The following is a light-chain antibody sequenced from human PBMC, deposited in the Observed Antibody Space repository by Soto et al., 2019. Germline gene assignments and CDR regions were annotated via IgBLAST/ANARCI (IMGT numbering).Light chain of an antibody. CDR1: QSVSSY. V-gene: IGKV3-11*01. J-gene: IGKJ5*01. CDR3: QQRSNWST. Sequence: EIVLTQSPATLSLSPGERATLSCRASQSVSSYLAWYQQKPGQAPRRLIYEASNRATGIPARFSGSGSGTDFTLTISSLEPEDTAVYYCQQRSNWSTFGQGTRLEIK. CDR2: EAS.